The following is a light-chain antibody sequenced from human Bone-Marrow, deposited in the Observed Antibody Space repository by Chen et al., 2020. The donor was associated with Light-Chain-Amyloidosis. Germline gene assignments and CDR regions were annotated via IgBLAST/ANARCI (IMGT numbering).Light chain of an antibody. CDR2: EVT. V-gene: IGLV2-14*01. Sequence: QSALTQPASVSGSPGQSITISCTGTSSDVGGDNHVSWYQQHPDKAPKLMIYEVTKRPSWVPDRFSGSKSDNTASLTISGLQTADEADYFCSSYTITNTLVFGSGTRVTVL. CDR1: SSDVGGDNH. CDR3: SSYTITNTLV. J-gene: IGLJ1*01.